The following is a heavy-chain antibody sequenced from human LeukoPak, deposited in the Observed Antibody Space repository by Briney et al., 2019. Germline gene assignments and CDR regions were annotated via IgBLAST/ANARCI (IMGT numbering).Heavy chain of an antibody. D-gene: IGHD5-12*01. CDR1: GFTFSSYG. J-gene: IGHJ3*02. CDR3: ARVGLSGAFDI. V-gene: IGHV3-64*01. CDR2: IGYNGDT. Sequence: GGSLRLSCAASGFTFSSYGMHWVRQAPRKGLEYVSAIGYNGDTFYANSVKARFIISRDDSKSTLYLQMGSLGAEDMAIYYCARVGLSGAFDIWGQGTMVSVSS.